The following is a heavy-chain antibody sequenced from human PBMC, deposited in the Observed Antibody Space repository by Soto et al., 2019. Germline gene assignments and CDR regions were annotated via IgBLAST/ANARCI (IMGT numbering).Heavy chain of an antibody. D-gene: IGHD3-22*01. J-gene: IGHJ1*01. Sequence: PSETLSLTCTVSGDSVSRGGYFWSWIRQSPGKGLEWLGHIHNSVNTEYNPILRGRVTIXXXTXXXXXSLXLXXVTXADTAVYYCARTDSPGRWAAWFWGQGTLVTVSS. CDR2: IHNSVNT. V-gene: IGHV4-61*03. CDR3: ARTDSPGRWAAWF. CDR1: GDSVSRGGYF.